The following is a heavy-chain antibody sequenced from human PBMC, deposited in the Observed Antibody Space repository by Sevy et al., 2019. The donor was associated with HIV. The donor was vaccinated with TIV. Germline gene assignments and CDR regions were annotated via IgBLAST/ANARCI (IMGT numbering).Heavy chain of an antibody. CDR2: ISGSGGSP. J-gene: IGHJ4*02. D-gene: IGHD3-9*01. CDR3: AKDGGGAYYDILTGYFNLGGFDY. CDR1: GFTFSSYA. Sequence: GGCLRLSCAASGFTFSSYAMSWVRQAPGKGLEWVSAISGSGGSPYYADSVKGRFTSSRDNSKNTLYLQMNSLRAEDTAVYYCAKDGGGAYYDILTGYFNLGGFDYWGQGTLVTVSS. V-gene: IGHV3-23*01.